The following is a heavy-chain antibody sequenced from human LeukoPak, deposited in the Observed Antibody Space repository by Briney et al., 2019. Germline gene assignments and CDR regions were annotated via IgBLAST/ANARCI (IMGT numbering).Heavy chain of an antibody. J-gene: IGHJ6*03. Sequence: GAPVKVSCKASGGIFSSYGIGWVRQDRGQGLEWVGGIIPLFGTADYAQKFQGRVTITADESTSTAYMELRSLRSEDTAVYYCARGFWSGYLHNYYMDVWGKGTTVIVSS. V-gene: IGHV1-69*13. CDR1: GGIFSSYG. D-gene: IGHD3-3*01. CDR2: IIPLFGTA. CDR3: ARGFWSGYLHNYYMDV.